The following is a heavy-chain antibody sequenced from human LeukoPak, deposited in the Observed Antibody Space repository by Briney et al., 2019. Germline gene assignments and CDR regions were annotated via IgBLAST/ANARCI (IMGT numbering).Heavy chain of an antibody. V-gene: IGHV1-18*01. CDR1: AYTFTSYG. CDR2: ISAYNGNT. J-gene: IGHJ4*02. Sequence: ASVKVSCKASAYTFTSYGISWVRQAPGQGLEWMGWISAYNGNTNYAQKLQGRVTMTTDTSTSTAYMELRSLRSDDTAVYYCARGLGYYDILTGYPQTPFNVYWGQGTLVTVSS. D-gene: IGHD3-9*01. CDR3: ARGLGYYDILTGYPQTPFNVY.